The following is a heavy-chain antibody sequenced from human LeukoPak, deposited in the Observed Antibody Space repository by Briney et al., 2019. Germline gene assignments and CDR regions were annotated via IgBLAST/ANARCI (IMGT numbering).Heavy chain of an antibody. V-gene: IGHV3-23*01. Sequence: GGSLRLSCAASGFTFSSYAMSWVRQAPGKGLEWVSAISGSGGSTYYADSVKGRFTISKDNSKNTLYLQMNSLRAEDTAVYYCAKGCGGDCFILDYWGQGTLVTVSS. CDR2: ISGSGGST. J-gene: IGHJ4*02. CDR3: AKGCGGDCFILDY. D-gene: IGHD2-21*02. CDR1: GFTFSSYA.